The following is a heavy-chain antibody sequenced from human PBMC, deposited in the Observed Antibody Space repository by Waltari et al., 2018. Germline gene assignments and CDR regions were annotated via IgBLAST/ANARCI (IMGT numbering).Heavy chain of an antibody. J-gene: IGHJ4*02. V-gene: IGHV2-5*01. Sequence: QITLKESGPTLVKPTQTLTLTCTFSGFSLRTSGVGVGWIRQPPGKALEWLALIYWNDDKRYSPSLKSRLTITKDTSKNQVVLTMTNMDPVDTATYYYAHSSGYSNYVSYYFDYWGQGTLVTVSS. CDR3: AHSSGYSNYVSYYFDY. CDR1: GFSLRTSGVG. CDR2: IYWNDDK. D-gene: IGHD4-4*01.